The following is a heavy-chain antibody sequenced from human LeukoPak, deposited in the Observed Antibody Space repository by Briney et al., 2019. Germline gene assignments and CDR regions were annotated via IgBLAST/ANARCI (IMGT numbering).Heavy chain of an antibody. CDR3: ARLVGRPARLIDY. CDR1: GSSISSSSYY. D-gene: IGHD2-15*01. V-gene: IGHV4-39*01. Sequence: PSETLSLTCTVSGSSISSSSYYWGWIRQPPGKGLEWIGSIYYSGSTYYNPSLKSRVTISVDTSKNQFSLKLSSVTAADTAVYYCARLVGRPARLIDYWGQGTLVTVSS. J-gene: IGHJ4*02. CDR2: IYYSGST.